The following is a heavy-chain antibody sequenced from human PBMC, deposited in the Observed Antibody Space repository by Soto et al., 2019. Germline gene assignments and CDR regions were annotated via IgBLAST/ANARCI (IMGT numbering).Heavy chain of an antibody. CDR1: GGSFSGYY. CDR3: ARGFRALLWFGELFGWFDP. V-gene: IGHV4-34*01. J-gene: IGHJ5*02. CDR2: INHSGST. Sequence: QVQLQQWGAGLLKPSETLSLTCAVYGGSFSGYYWSWIRQPPGKGLEWIGEINHSGSTNYNPALKSLVTISVDTSKNQFSLKLSSVTAADTAVYYCARGFRALLWFGELFGWFDPWGQGTLVTVSS. D-gene: IGHD3-10*01.